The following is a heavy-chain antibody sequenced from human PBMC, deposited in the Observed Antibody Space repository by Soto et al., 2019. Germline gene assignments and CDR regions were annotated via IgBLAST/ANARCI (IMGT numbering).Heavy chain of an antibody. CDR3: AKDLGSGLVYDY. Sequence: VQLVESGGGVVQPGRSLRLSCAASGFTFSSYGMHWVRQAPGKGLEWVAVISYDGSNKYYADSVKGRFTISRDNSKNTRYLQMNSRRAEDTAVYYCAKDLGSGLVYDYWGQGTLVTVSS. CDR1: GFTFSSYG. CDR2: ISYDGSNK. D-gene: IGHD6-19*01. V-gene: IGHV3-30*18. J-gene: IGHJ4*02.